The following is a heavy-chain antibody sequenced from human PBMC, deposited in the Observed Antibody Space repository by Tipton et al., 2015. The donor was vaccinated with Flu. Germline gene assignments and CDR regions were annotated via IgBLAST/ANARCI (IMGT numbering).Heavy chain of an antibody. Sequence: GSLRLSCAASGFTFSSYEMNWVRQAPGKGLEWVSHISSSGSTIYYADSVKGRFTISRDNAKNSLYLQMNSLRAEDTAVYYCASGDFWSGYYTDYWGQGTLVTVSS. CDR3: ASGDFWSGYYTDY. V-gene: IGHV3-48*03. D-gene: IGHD3-3*01. CDR2: ISSSGSTI. J-gene: IGHJ4*02. CDR1: GFTFSSYE.